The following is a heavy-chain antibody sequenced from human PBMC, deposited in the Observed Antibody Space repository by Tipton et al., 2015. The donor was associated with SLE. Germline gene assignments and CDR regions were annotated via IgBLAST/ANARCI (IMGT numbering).Heavy chain of an antibody. CDR3: TRVPRYNWNYIAD. CDR2: IYHSESP. CDR1: GGSMSTRHW. J-gene: IGHJ4*02. Sequence: GLVKPSGTLSLTCSVSGGSMSTRHWWSWVRQPPGKGLEWIGNIYHSESPNYNPSLKSRVTISIDKSKNQFSLKLTSVTAADTAVYHCTRVPRYNWNYIADWGQGTLVSVSS. D-gene: IGHD1-7*01. V-gene: IGHV4-4*02.